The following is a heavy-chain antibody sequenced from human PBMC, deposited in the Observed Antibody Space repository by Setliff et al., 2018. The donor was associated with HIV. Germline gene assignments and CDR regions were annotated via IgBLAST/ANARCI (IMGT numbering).Heavy chain of an antibody. J-gene: IGHJ4*02. CDR2: IYYTGST. CDR3: GGNGYYSIDY. Sequence: FTCTVSGGSISTYFWSWVRQTPGKGLEWIGYIYYTGSTSYNPSFRSRVTISVDTSKSQFSLKLNSVTAADTAVYYCGGNGYYSIDYWGQGTLVTASS. D-gene: IGHD3-22*01. V-gene: IGHV4-59*12. CDR1: GGSISTYF.